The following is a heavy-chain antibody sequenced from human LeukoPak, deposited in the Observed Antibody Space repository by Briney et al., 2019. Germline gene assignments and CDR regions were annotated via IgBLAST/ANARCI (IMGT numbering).Heavy chain of an antibody. CDR3: ARGRIIRGYFDY. J-gene: IGHJ4*02. V-gene: IGHV3-53*01. Sequence: PGGSLRLSCAASGFTVSTNYMSWVRQAPGKGLEWVSVIYSAGSTYYADSVKGRFTISRDNSKNTPYLQMNSLRAEDTALYYCARGRIIRGYFDYWGQGTLVTVSS. D-gene: IGHD2/OR15-2a*01. CDR1: GFTVSTNY. CDR2: IYSAGST.